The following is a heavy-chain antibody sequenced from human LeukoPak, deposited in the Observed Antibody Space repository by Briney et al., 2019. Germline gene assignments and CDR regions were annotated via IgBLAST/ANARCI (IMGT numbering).Heavy chain of an antibody. CDR2: IYHSGST. CDR3: ASLADCTNGVCSNDYYYMDV. V-gene: IGHV4-38-2*01. J-gene: IGHJ6*03. D-gene: IGHD2-8*01. Sequence: SETLSLTCAVAGYSISSGYYWGWIRQPPGKGLEWIGSIYHSGSTYYNPSLKSRVTISVDTSKNQFCLKLSSVTAADTAVYYCASLADCTNGVCSNDYYYMDVWGKGTTVTVSS. CDR1: GYSISSGYY.